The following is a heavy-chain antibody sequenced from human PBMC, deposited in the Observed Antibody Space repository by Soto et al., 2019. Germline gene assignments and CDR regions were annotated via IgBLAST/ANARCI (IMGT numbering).Heavy chain of an antibody. V-gene: IGHV1-3*01. J-gene: IGHJ3*02. CDR2: INAGNGNT. CDR1: GYTFNSYG. CDR3: ARDVGGMDI. D-gene: IGHD3-10*01. Sequence: ASVKFSCKSSGYTFNSYGMHWVRQAPGQRLEWMGWINAGNGNTKYSQKFQGRVTITRDTSASIAYMELSSLRSEDTAVYYCARDVGGMDIWGQGTMVTVSS.